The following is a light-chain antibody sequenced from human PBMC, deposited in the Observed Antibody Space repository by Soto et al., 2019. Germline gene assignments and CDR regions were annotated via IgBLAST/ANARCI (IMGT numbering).Light chain of an antibody. CDR3: QQRSNWSSLT. V-gene: IGKV3-11*01. Sequence: EIVLTQSPATLSLSPGERATLSCRASQSVSSYLAWYQQKPGQAPRLLIYDASNRATGIPARFSGSGSGTDVTLTIGSLEPEDFAVYYCQQRSNWSSLTFGGGTKVEIK. CDR1: QSVSSY. CDR2: DAS. J-gene: IGKJ4*01.